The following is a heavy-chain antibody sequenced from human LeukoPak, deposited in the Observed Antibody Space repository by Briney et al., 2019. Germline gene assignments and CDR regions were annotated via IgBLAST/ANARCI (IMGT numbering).Heavy chain of an antibody. Sequence: GGSLRLSCAASGFTFEDYGMSWVRQAPGKGLEWVSGISGHGDITYYADSVKGRFTISRDNSRNTVYLQMNSLRAEDTAVYYCANDLGWIQLNLGRGQGTLVTVSS. V-gene: IGHV3-23*01. J-gene: IGHJ4*02. CDR2: ISGHGDIT. D-gene: IGHD5-18*01. CDR3: ANDLGWIQLNLG. CDR1: GFTFEDYG.